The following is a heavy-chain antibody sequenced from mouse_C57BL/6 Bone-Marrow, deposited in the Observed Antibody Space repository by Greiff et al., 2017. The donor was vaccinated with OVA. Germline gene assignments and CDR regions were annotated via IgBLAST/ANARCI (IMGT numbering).Heavy chain of an antibody. CDR1: GFTFSSYA. J-gene: IGHJ2*01. D-gene: IGHD2-3*01. CDR3: TRADGYYYFDY. Sequence: DVKLQESGEGLVKPGGSLKLSCAASGFTFSSYAMSWVRQTPEKRLEWVAYISSGGDYIYYADTVKGRFTISRDNARNTLYLQMSSLKSEDTAMYYCTRADGYYYFDYWGQGTTLTVSS. V-gene: IGHV5-9-1*02. CDR2: ISSGGDYI.